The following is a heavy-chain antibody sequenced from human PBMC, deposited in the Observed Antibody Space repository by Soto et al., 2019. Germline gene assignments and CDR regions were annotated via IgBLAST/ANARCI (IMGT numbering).Heavy chain of an antibody. J-gene: IGHJ4*02. D-gene: IGHD1-26*01. CDR1: GFTFSGYG. CDR3: AKEDPSGRYSLDY. CDR2: ISYYGTNE. V-gene: IGHV3-30*18. Sequence: QVPLVESGGGVVQPGRFLRLSCEASGFTFSGYGMHWVRQAPGKGLEWVAVISYYGTNEYYEDSVKGRFTISRDNSKNTLYLQMNSLRIEDTAVYFCAKEDPSGRYSLDYWGQGSQVTVSS.